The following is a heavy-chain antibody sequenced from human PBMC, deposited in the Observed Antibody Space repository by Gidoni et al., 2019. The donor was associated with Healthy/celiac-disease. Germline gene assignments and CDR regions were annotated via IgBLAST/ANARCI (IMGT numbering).Heavy chain of an antibody. V-gene: IGHV3-33*01. D-gene: IGHD5-18*01. Sequence: QVQLVESGGGVVQPGRSRRRSCAASGFTCRSYGMHWVRQAPGKGLEWVAVIWYDGSNKYYADSVKGRFTISRDNSKNTLYLQMNSLRAEDTAVYYCARDKGYSYGSSYFDYWGQGTLVTVSS. CDR1: GFTCRSYG. J-gene: IGHJ4*02. CDR3: ARDKGYSYGSSYFDY. CDR2: IWYDGSNK.